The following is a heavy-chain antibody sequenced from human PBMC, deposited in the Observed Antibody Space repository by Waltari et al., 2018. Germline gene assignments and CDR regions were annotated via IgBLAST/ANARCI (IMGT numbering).Heavy chain of an antibody. CDR1: GGTFSSYA. Sequence: VQLVQSGAEVKTPGSSVKVSCKASGGTFSSYAISWVRQAPGQGLEWMGGIIYPGDSDTRYSPSFQGQVTISADKSISTAYLQWSSLKASDTAMYYCASSSGGSKRGDAFDIWGQGTMVTVSS. D-gene: IGHD1-26*01. J-gene: IGHJ3*02. CDR2: IYPGDSDT. V-gene: IGHV5-51*01. CDR3: ASSSGGSKRGDAFDI.